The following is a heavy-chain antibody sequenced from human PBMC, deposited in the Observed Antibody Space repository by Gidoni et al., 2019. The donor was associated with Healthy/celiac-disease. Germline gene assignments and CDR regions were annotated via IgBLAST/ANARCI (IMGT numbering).Heavy chain of an antibody. Sequence: QLQLQESGPGLVKPSETLSLTCTVSGGSISSSSYYWGWIRQPPGKGLEWIGSIYYSGSTYYNPSLKSRVTISVDTSKNQFSLKLSSVTAADTAVYYCARQDYSKRFDPWGQGTLVTVSS. V-gene: IGHV4-39*01. CDR3: ARQDYSKRFDP. CDR2: IYYSGST. D-gene: IGHD4-4*01. CDR1: GGSISSSSYY. J-gene: IGHJ5*02.